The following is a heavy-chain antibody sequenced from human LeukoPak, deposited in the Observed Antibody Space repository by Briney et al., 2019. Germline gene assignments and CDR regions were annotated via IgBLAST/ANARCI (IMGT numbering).Heavy chain of an antibody. D-gene: IGHD3-10*01. J-gene: IGHJ4*02. V-gene: IGHV3-23*01. Sequence: GGSLRLSCAASGFTFSVYAMSWVRQAPGKGLEWVSAISSSSGDRTYYADSVKGRFTISRDNSKNTLYLQMNSLRAEDTAVYYCAKDRVGTSPDYFDYWGQGTLVTVSS. CDR1: GFTFSVYA. CDR3: AKDRVGTSPDYFDY. CDR2: ISSSSGDRT.